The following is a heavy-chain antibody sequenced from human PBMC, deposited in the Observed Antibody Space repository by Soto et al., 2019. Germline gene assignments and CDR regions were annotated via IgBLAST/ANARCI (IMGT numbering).Heavy chain of an antibody. D-gene: IGHD6-13*01. V-gene: IGHV4-59*11. J-gene: IGHJ5*02. Sequence: SETLSLTCTVSGASISSHYWSWIRQPPGKGLEWIGYIYYRGSTNYNPSLKSRVTISVDTAKNQFSLKLSSVTAADTAVYYCAREAAAGPNWFDPWGQGTLVTVSS. CDR2: IYYRGST. CDR3: AREAAAGPNWFDP. CDR1: GASISSHY.